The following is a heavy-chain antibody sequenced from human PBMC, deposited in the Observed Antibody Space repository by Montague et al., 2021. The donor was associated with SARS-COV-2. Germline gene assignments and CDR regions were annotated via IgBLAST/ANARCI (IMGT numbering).Heavy chain of an antibody. V-gene: IGHV2-5*02. CDR1: GFSLSTSGVG. CDR3: ARREEDNNGYSWFDP. CDR2: XYWDDDK. D-gene: IGHD5-12*01. J-gene: IGHJ5*02. Sequence: PALVKPTQTLTLTCTFSGFSLSTSGVGVGWIRQPPGKALEWLALXYWDDDKRYSPSLKRRLTITKDTSKNQVVLTMTNMDPVDTATYYCARREEDNNGYSWFDPWGQGTLVTVSS.